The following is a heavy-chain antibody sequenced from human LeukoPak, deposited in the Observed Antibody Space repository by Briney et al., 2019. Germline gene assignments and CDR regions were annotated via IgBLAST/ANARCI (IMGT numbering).Heavy chain of an antibody. CDR3: AVGGYDTTGYRVGMDY. Sequence: SETLSLTCSVYRESFSDYYWTWIRQPPGKGLEWTGEIDHSGITNYNPSLKSRVTISGDTSKNQFSLKLSSVTAADTAVYYCAVGGYDTTGYRVGMDYWGQGTLVTVSS. CDR1: RESFSDYY. V-gene: IGHV4-34*01. D-gene: IGHD3-22*01. CDR2: IDHSGIT. J-gene: IGHJ4*02.